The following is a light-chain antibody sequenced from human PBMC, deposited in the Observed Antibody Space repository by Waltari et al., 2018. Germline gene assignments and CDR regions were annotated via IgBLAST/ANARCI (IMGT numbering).Light chain of an antibody. CDR2: EVS. CDR1: SGDVGTSNY. V-gene: IGLV2-14*01. CDR3: TSVTTRYTWL. J-gene: IGLJ3*02. Sequence: QSALTQPASVSGSPGQSITISCSGTSGDVGTSNYVSWYQQLPGKVPKLIISEVSNRPSGVSNRFSGSKSGNTASLSISGLQAEDEGDYYCTSVTTRYTWLFGGGTKVTVL.